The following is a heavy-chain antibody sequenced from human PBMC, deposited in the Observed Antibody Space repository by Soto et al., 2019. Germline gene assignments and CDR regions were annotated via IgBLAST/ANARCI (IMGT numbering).Heavy chain of an antibody. CDR2: MNPNSGNT. CDR3: ARGSGYCSSTSCPNYYYGMDV. Sequence: GASVKVSCKASGYTFTSYDINWVRQATGQGLEWMGWMNPNSGNTGYAQKFQGRVTMTRNTSISTAYMELSSLRSEDTAAYYCARGSGYCSSTSCPNYYYGMDVWGQGTTVTVSS. CDR1: GYTFTSYD. V-gene: IGHV1-8*01. D-gene: IGHD2-2*01. J-gene: IGHJ6*02.